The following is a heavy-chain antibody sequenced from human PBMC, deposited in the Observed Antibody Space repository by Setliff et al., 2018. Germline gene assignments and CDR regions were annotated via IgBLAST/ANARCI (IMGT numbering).Heavy chain of an antibody. D-gene: IGHD6-6*01. CDR2: IKQDGSDK. Sequence: PGGSLRLSCAASGFTFSNHWMTWVRQAPGKGLEWVANIKQDGSDKYYVDSVKGRFTVSRDNAKNSLYLQMSSLRAEDTAVYYCARWTARAVDYWGQGTPVTVSS. V-gene: IGHV3-7*03. J-gene: IGHJ4*02. CDR1: GFTFSNHW. CDR3: ARWTARAVDY.